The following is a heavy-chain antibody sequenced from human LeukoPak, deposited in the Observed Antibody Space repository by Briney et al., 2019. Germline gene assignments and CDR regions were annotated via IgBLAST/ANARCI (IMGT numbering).Heavy chain of an antibody. CDR3: AARYCSGGSCYFLPPTFFDY. CDR1: GYTFTSYG. V-gene: IGHV1-18*01. Sequence: ASVKVSCKASGYTFTSYGISWVRQAPGQGLEWMGWISAYNGNTNYAQKFQGRVTITADESTSTAYMELSSLRSEDTAVYYCAARYCSGGSCYFLPPTFFDYWGQGTLVTVSS. J-gene: IGHJ4*02. D-gene: IGHD2-15*01. CDR2: ISAYNGNT.